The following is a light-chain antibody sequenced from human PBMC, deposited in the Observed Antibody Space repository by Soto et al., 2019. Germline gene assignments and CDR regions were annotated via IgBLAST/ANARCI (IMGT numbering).Light chain of an antibody. V-gene: IGLV1-40*01. Sequence: QSVLTQPPSVSAAPGQRVTISCSGSSSNIGKHSASWYQQLSREQPKLLIYGNSNRPSGVPDRFSGSKSGTSASLAITGLQAEDEADYYCQSYDSSLSGYVFGTGTKVTVL. CDR2: GNS. J-gene: IGLJ1*01. CDR3: QSYDSSLSGYV. CDR1: SSNIGKHSA.